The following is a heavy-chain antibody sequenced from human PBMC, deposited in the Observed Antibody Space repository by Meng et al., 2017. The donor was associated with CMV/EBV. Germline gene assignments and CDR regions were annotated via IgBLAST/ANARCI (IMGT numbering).Heavy chain of an antibody. V-gene: IGHV1-69*05. D-gene: IGHD5-18*01. CDR1: GYTFNSHG. CDR3: ARGDQGNTAKLPWETHFYCNVDV. Sequence: SVKVSCKASGYTFNSHGITWVRQAPGQGLEWMGGIIPIFRTALYAQKFRGRVTITTDESTSTVYMELSSLTSEDTAVYYCARGDQGNTAKLPWETHFYCNVDVWGQGTTVTVSS. J-gene: IGHJ6*02. CDR2: IIPIFRTA.